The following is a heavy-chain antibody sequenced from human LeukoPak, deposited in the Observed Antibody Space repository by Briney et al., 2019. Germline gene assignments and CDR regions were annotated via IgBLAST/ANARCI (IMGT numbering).Heavy chain of an antibody. D-gene: IGHD3-22*01. V-gene: IGHV1-69*13. J-gene: IGHJ4*02. CDR2: IIPIFGTA. Sequence: GASVKVSCKAAGGTFSSYAISWVRQAPGQGREWMGGIIPIFGTANYAQKFQGRGTITADESTSTAYMELSSRRSEDTAVYYCARSYDSSGYYYWSAYYFDYWGQGTLVTVSS. CDR3: ARSYDSSGYYYWSAYYFDY. CDR1: GGTFSSYA.